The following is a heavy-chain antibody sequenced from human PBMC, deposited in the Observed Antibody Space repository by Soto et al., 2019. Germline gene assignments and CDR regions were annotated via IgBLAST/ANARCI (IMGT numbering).Heavy chain of an antibody. V-gene: IGHV1-58*01. Sequence: SVKVSCKTSGFTFRSSAVQWVRQARGQRLEWIGWLVVGTGNTNYAQKFQQRVTISSDRSTNTVSMELSSLTSEDTAVYYCATGAYCSGGSCSDYYYYYGMDLWGQGTTVTVSS. J-gene: IGHJ6*02. D-gene: IGHD2-15*01. CDR3: ATGAYCSGGSCSDYYYYYGMDL. CDR2: LVVGTGNT. CDR1: GFTFRSSA.